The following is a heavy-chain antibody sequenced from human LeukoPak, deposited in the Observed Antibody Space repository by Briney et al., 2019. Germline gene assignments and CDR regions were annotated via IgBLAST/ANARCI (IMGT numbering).Heavy chain of an antibody. J-gene: IGHJ5*02. V-gene: IGHV4-59*08. CDR1: GGSISSYY. Sequence: SETLSLTCTVSGGSISSYYWSWIRQPPGKGLEWIGYIYYSGSTNYNPSLKSRVTISVDTSKNQFSLKLSSVTAADTAVYYCARQWFGELLYDPSPSNWFDPWGQGTLVTVSS. CDR2: IYYSGST. CDR3: ARQWFGELLYDPSPSNWFDP. D-gene: IGHD3-10*01.